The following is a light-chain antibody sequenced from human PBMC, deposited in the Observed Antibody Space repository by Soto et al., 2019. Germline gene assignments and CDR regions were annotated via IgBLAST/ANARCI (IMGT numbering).Light chain of an antibody. V-gene: IGLV3-9*01. CDR1: NIGTKN. CDR2: MNT. CDR3: QIWDSSTSGV. J-gene: IGLJ2*01. Sequence: SYELTQPLSVSVALGQTASITCGGNNIGTKNMHCYQQKTGQAPLLVIYMNTNRPSGIPERFSGSKSGNPATLTISRAQAWDEADYYCQIWDSSTSGVFGGGTKLAVL.